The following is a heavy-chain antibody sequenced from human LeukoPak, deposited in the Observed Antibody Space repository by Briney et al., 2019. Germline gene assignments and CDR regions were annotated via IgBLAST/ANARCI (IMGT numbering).Heavy chain of an antibody. V-gene: IGHV3-64D*06. CDR3: VILDIAAAGTFDY. D-gene: IGHD6-13*01. CDR2: ISSNRGST. CDR1: GFTFSSYA. Sequence: PGGSLRLSCAASGFTFSSYAMHWVRQAPGKGLEYVSAISSNRGSTYYADSVKGRFTISRDNSKNTLYLQMSSLRAEDTAVYYCVILDIAAAGTFDYWGQGTLVTVSS. J-gene: IGHJ4*02.